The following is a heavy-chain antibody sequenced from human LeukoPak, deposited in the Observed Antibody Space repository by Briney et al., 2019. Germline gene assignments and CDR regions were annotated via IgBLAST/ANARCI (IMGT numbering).Heavy chain of an antibody. CDR2: ISYDGSKK. CDR1: GFTFSNYA. V-gene: IGHV3-30*03. CDR3: VRDSGSSYGYYFLH. D-gene: IGHD1-26*01. J-gene: IGHJ1*01. Sequence: PGGSLRLSCVASGFTFSNYAIHWVRQAPGKGLEWVAVISYDGSKKYYADSVKGRFTISRDNSKNTMHLQMNSLRAEDTAVYYCVRDSGSSYGYYFLHWGQGTLVTVSS.